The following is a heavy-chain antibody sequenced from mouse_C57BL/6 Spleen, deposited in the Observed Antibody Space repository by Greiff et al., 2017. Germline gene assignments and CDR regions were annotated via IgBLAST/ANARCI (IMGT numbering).Heavy chain of an antibody. D-gene: IGHD2-5*01. CDR3: ALYSNYGYYFDY. J-gene: IGHJ2*01. CDR2: INPSTGGT. V-gene: IGHV1-42*01. Sequence: EVQLQESGPELVKPGASVKISCKASGYSFTGYYMNWVKQSPEKSLEWIGEINPSTGGTTYNQKFKAKATLTVDKSSSTAYMQLKSLTSEDSAVYYCALYSNYGYYFDYWGQGTTLTVSS. CDR1: GYSFTGYY.